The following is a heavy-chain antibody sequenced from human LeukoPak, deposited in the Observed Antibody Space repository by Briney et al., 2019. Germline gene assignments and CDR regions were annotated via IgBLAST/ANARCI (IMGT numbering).Heavy chain of an antibody. J-gene: IGHJ3*02. CDR3: ATARDYGGNSGAFDI. V-gene: IGHV4-34*01. Sequence: SETLSLTCAVYGGSFSGYYWSWIRQPPGKGLEWIGEINHSGSTNYNPSLKSRVTIPVDTSKNQFSLKLSSVTAADTAVYYCATARDYGGNSGAFDIWGQGTMVTVSS. CDR2: INHSGST. D-gene: IGHD4-23*01. CDR1: GGSFSGYY.